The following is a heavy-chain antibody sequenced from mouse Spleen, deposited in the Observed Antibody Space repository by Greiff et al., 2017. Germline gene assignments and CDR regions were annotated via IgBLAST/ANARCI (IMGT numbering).Heavy chain of an antibody. CDR1: GFSLTSYG. Sequence: VKLMESGPGLVQPSQSLSITCTASGFSLTSYGVHWVRQSPGKGLEWLGLIWSGGSTDYNAAFISRLSISKDNSKSQVYFKMNSLQADDTAIYYCARNDYDGAMDYWGQGTSVTVSS. CDR3: ARNDYDGAMDY. J-gene: IGHJ4*01. V-gene: IGHV2-2*01. CDR2: IWSGGST. D-gene: IGHD2-4*01.